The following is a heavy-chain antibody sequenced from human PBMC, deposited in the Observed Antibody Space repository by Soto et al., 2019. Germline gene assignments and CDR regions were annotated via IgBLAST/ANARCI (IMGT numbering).Heavy chain of an antibody. CDR3: ARSWYTTLGPSRHWYFDL. V-gene: IGHV5-51*01. Sequence: PGESLKISCKGSGYSFTSYWIGWVRQMPGKGLEWMGIIYPGDSDTRYSPSFQGQVTISADKSISTAYLQWSSLKASDTAMYYCARSWYTTLGPSRHWYFDLWGRGTLVTVSS. J-gene: IGHJ2*01. CDR2: IYPGDSDT. CDR1: GYSFTSYW. D-gene: IGHD6-13*01.